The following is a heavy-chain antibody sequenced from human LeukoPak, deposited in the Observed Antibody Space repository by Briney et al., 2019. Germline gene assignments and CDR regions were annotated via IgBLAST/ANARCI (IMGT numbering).Heavy chain of an antibody. D-gene: IGHD2-2*01. CDR3: ARDSRVVVVPAAMKYYYYGMDV. Sequence: ASVKVSCKASGVTFSSYAISWVRQAPGQGLEWMGRIIPIFGIANYAQKFQGRVTITADKSTSTAYMELSSLRSEDTAVYYCARDSRVVVVPAAMKYYYYGMDVWGQGTTVTVSS. CDR2: IIPIFGIA. J-gene: IGHJ6*02. CDR1: GVTFSSYA. V-gene: IGHV1-69*04.